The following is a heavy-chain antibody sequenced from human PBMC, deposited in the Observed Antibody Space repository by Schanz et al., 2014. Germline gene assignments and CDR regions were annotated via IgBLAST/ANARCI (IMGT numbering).Heavy chain of an antibody. V-gene: IGHV3-23*04. Sequence: EVQLVESGGGLVQPGGSLRLSCAASGFTFSSYSMNWVRQAPGKGLEWVSSISHSGGSTYYADSVKGRFTISRDNSKNTLYLQMNTLRAEDTAVYYCARDRGYCSGGSCLTFDYWGQGTLVNVSS. D-gene: IGHD2-15*01. J-gene: IGHJ4*02. CDR1: GFTFSSYS. CDR3: ARDRGYCSGGSCLTFDY. CDR2: ISHSGGST.